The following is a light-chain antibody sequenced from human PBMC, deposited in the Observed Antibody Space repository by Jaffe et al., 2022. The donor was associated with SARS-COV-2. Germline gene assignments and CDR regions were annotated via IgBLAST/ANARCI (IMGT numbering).Light chain of an antibody. Sequence: SNVLTQPPSVSVAPGQTATITCERHSIGTESVHWYRQTPGQAPVLVVYDGADRPSGIPERFSGSTSGDTATLTINRVEAGDEADYYCQVWDSGTDPSYVFGTGTKVTVL. CDR3: QVWDSGTDPSYV. CDR2: DGA. V-gene: IGLV3-21*02. J-gene: IGLJ1*01. CDR1: SIGTES.